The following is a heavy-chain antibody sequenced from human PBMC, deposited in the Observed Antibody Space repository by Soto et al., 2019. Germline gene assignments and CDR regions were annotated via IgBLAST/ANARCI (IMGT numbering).Heavy chain of an antibody. V-gene: IGHV4-34*01. CDR2: INDRGSI. CDR3: ARESHDILTGPPWVWYFDL. J-gene: IGHJ2*01. Sequence: QVQLQQWGAGPLRPLETLSLTCGVSGGYFSGYYWAWIRQSPGKGLEWIGEINDRGSINYNPSLKIRVSISVDTSKNHYSLNMRSVTDADTAVYYCARESHDILTGPPWVWYFDLWGRGTLVTVSS. D-gene: IGHD3-9*01. CDR1: GGYFSGYY.